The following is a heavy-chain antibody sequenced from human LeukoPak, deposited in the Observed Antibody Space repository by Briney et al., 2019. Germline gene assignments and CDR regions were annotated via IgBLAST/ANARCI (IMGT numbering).Heavy chain of an antibody. CDR1: GYTFTDYY. D-gene: IGHD3-22*01. CDR2: INPNSGGT. J-gene: IGHJ4*02. CDR3: ARFYDSSGYYTFDY. Sequence: ASVKVSCKASGYTFTDYYMHWVRQAPGQGLEWMGWINPNSGGTNYAQKFQGRVTMTRDTSISTAYMELSRLRSDDTAVYYCARFYDSSGYYTFDYWGQGTLVTVSS. V-gene: IGHV1-2*02.